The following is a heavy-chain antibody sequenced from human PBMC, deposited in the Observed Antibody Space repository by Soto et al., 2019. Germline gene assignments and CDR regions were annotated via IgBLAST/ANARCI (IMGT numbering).Heavy chain of an antibody. CDR1: GLTFSTYW. V-gene: IGHV3-74*01. CDR2: TSGAATGT. D-gene: IGHD5-12*01. Sequence: EVQLVESGGDLVHPGGSLRLSCVASGLTFSTYWMHWVRQAPGKGLEWVSRTSGAATGTTYAESVRGRFTISRDNAKSTLYLQMNSLRAEDTAVYYCARDGPYRGSSRDGYNKGGGLRLYYYGMDVWGQGTTVTVSS. J-gene: IGHJ6*02. CDR3: ARDGPYRGSSRDGYNKGGGLRLYYYGMDV.